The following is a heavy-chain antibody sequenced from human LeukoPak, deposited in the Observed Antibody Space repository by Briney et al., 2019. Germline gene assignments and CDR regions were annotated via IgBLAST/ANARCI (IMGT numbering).Heavy chain of an antibody. CDR1: GFTFSSYW. Sequence: GGSLRLSCAASGFTFSSYWMHWVRQAPGKGLVWVSRINSDGSSTSYVDSVKGRFTISRDNAKNTLYLQMNSLRAEDTAVYYCARDCGGDCYYYCGMDVWGQGTTVTVSS. J-gene: IGHJ6*02. CDR3: ARDCGGDCYYYCGMDV. CDR2: INSDGSST. V-gene: IGHV3-74*01. D-gene: IGHD2-21*02.